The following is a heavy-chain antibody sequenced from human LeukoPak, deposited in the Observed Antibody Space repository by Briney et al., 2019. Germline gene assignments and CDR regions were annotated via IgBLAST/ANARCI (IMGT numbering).Heavy chain of an antibody. V-gene: IGHV1-69*06. CDR1: GGTFSSYA. CDR2: TIPISGTA. D-gene: IGHD2-2*01. CDR3: ARGLVVVPAAAEGSSWFDP. J-gene: IGHJ5*02. Sequence: SVKVSCKASGGTFSSYAISWVRQAPGQGLEWMGGTIPISGTANYAQKFQGRVTITADKSTSTAYMELSSLRSEDTAVYYCARGLVVVPAAAEGSSWFDPWGQGTLVTVSS.